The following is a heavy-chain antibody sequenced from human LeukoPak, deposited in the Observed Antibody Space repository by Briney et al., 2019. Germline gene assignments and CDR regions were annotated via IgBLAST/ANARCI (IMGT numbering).Heavy chain of an antibody. D-gene: IGHD4-17*01. CDR3: AKGTTVTTPRWVYFQQ. CDR1: GFHFSCYA. CDR2: ISWCGGST. J-gene: IGHJ1*01. Sequence: GGSLRLACSASGFHFSCYAMRWVRQPPARGVEWVSAISWCGGSTYYAPSVKGRFTIPRDNPKNPLYLQTNILSPDGTAVYYCAKGTTVTTPRWVYFQQWGEGTLVTVSS. V-gene: IGHV3-23*01.